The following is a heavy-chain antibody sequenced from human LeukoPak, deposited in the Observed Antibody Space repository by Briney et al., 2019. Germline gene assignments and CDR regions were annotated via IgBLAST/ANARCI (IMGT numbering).Heavy chain of an antibody. J-gene: IGHJ5*02. CDR2: IYYRGNT. Sequence: SETLSLTCTVSGGSFTDYYWGWIRQPPGKGLEWIGSIYYRGNTFDNRSLRDRVSISIETSKGRFSLNLNSLTAADTAWYLCTSDPEHLYQDAWGQGTLVTVS. CDR3: TSDPEHLYQDA. V-gene: IGHV4-39*07. CDR1: GGSFTDYY. D-gene: IGHD2-2*01.